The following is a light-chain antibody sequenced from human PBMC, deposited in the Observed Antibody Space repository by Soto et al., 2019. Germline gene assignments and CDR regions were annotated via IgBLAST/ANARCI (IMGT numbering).Light chain of an antibody. CDR3: SSYTTIKTVV. Sequence: QSALTQPPSVSGSPGQSVTVSCTGTSSDVGTYTYVSWYQQHPGKAPKLIIYDVIKRPSGVPDRFSGSKSGNTAYLTISGVQPEDEADYHCSSYTTIKTVVFGGGTKLTVL. V-gene: IGLV2-11*01. J-gene: IGLJ2*01. CDR2: DVI. CDR1: SSDVGTYTY.